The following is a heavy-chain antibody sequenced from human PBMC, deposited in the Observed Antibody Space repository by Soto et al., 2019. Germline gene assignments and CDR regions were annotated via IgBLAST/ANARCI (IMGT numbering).Heavy chain of an antibody. CDR2: ISYDGSNK. Sequence: LRLSCAASGFTFSSYGMHWVRQAPGKGLEWVAVISYDGSNKYYADSVKGRFTISRDNSKNTLYLQMNSLRAEDTAVYYCAKDLLVAVAGILAPDYWGQGTLVTVSS. CDR3: AKDLLVAVAGILAPDY. J-gene: IGHJ4*02. V-gene: IGHV3-30*18. CDR1: GFTFSSYG. D-gene: IGHD6-19*01.